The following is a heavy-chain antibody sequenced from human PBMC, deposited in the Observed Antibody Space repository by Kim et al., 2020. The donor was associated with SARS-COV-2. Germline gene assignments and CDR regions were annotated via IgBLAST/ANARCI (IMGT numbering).Heavy chain of an antibody. CDR3: ARGGARLEDIVVVPAAIRFLERFDY. CDR1: GYTFTGYY. V-gene: IGHV1-2*02. D-gene: IGHD2-2*01. CDR2: INPNSGGT. Sequence: ASVKVSCKASGYTFTGYYMHWVRQAPGQGLEWMGWINPNSGGTNYAQKFQGRVTMTRDTSISTAYMELSRLRSDDTAVYYCARGGARLEDIVVVPAAIRFLERFDYWGQGTLVTVSS. J-gene: IGHJ4*02.